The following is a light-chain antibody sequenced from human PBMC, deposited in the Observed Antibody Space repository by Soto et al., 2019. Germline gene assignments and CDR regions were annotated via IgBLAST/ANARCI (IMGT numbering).Light chain of an antibody. CDR3: LLSYRGARPVV. Sequence: QTVVTQEPSLTVSPGGTVTLTCGSSTGAVTSGHYPYWFQQKPGQAPRTLIYDTSNKHSWTPARFSGSLLGGKAALTLSGAQPEDEAEYYFLLSYRGARPVVFGTGTKLTVL. CDR1: TGAVTSGHY. V-gene: IGLV7-46*01. CDR2: DTS. J-gene: IGLJ1*01.